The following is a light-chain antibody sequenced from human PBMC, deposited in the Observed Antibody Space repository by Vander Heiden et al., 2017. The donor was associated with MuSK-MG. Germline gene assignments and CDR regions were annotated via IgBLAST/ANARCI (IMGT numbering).Light chain of an antibody. V-gene: IGLV6-57*01. CDR2: VYN. Sequence: SQTQRHSVWESPGKTVTISCTRNSGSIVSNYGPCDQHLPGHSPTLLIFVYNRRPSRVPDPFSCANYSSANCATLTIFALEAEGEVDYYHQSDDSSNHVLFGGGTRLTVL. J-gene: IGLJ3*02. CDR3: QSDDSSNHVL. CDR1: SGSIVSNY.